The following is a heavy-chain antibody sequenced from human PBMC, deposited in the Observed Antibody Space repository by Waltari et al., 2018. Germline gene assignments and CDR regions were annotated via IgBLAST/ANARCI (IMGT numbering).Heavy chain of an antibody. Sequence: QVQLVESGGGVVQPGRSLRPSCPASGLTFRSYFMHWVRQAPGKGLDWVAVISFDGRNEYYADSVKGRFTISRDNSRNTLYLQMNSLRVEDSAAYYCARDLGLPPTYWGQGTQVTVSS. V-gene: IGHV3-30-3*01. CDR2: ISFDGRNE. J-gene: IGHJ4*02. CDR1: GLTFRSYF. CDR3: ARDLGLPPTY. D-gene: IGHD4-17*01.